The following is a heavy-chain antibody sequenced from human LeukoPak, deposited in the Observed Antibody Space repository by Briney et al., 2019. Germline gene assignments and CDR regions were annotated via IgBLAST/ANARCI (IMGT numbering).Heavy chain of an antibody. CDR3: ARDRYCSSTSCYKNWFDP. D-gene: IGHD2-2*02. CDR2: ISAYNGNT. J-gene: IGHJ5*02. CDR1: GYTFTSYG. Sequence: GASVKVSCKSSGYTFTSYGISWVRQAPGQGLEWMGWISAYNGNTNYAQKLQGRVTMTTDTSTSTAYMELRSLRSDDTAVYYCARDRYCSSTSCYKNWFDPWGQGTLVTVSS. V-gene: IGHV1-18*01.